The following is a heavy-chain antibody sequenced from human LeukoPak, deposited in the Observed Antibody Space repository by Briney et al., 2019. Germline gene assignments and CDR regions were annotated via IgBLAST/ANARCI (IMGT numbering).Heavy chain of an antibody. Sequence: ASVKVSCKASGGTFSSYAISWVRQAPGQGLEWMGWIHPNRGNTNYALEFQGRVTMTRDTSISTAYMELNRLTSDDTAVYYCAKVTATTFDYWGQGTLVTVSS. V-gene: IGHV1-2*02. CDR3: AKVTATTFDY. D-gene: IGHD2-21*02. J-gene: IGHJ4*02. CDR2: IHPNRGNT. CDR1: GGTFSSYA.